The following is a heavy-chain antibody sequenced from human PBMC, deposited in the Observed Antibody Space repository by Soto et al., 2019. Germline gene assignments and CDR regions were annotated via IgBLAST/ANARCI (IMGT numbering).Heavy chain of an antibody. V-gene: IGHV1-8*01. CDR2: MNPNSGKT. D-gene: IGHD4-4*01. J-gene: IGHJ5*02. CDR1: GYSCTTYE. Sequence: VKVSCKASGYSCTTYEIDWVRQATGQGLEWMGWMNPNSGKTGYAQKFQGRVALTRDTSINTAYMELSSLRSEDTALYYCARGPRGGDEYSNYNWFDPWGQGTLVTVSS. CDR3: ARGPRGGDEYSNYNWFDP.